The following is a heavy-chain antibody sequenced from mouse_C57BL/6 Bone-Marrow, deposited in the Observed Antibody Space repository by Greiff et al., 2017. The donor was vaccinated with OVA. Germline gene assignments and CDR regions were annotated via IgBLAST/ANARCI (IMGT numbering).Heavy chain of an antibody. CDR3: ARGNFGSSFYAMDY. CDR1: GFNIKNTY. V-gene: IGHV14-3*01. CDR2: IDPANDNT. J-gene: IGHJ4*01. D-gene: IGHD1-1*01. Sequence: EVQLQQSVAELVRPGASVKLSCTASGFNIKNTYMHWVKQRPEQGLEWIGRIDPANDNTKYAPKFQGKATMTADPSSNTAYLQLSSLSSEDPAVYCCARGNFGSSFYAMDYWGQGTSVTVSS.